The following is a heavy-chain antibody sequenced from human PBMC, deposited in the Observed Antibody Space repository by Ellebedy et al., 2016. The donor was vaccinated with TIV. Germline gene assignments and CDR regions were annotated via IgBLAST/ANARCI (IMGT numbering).Heavy chain of an antibody. J-gene: IGHJ4*02. CDR1: GFTVSSHY. V-gene: IGHV3-53*01. CDR3: ARKTDTGTSGDY. CDR2: FYLGGST. D-gene: IGHD1-1*01. Sequence: GESLKISCAASGFTVSSHYMSWVRQAPGKGLEWVSVFYLGGSTYYADSVRGRFTISRDNSKNTVYLQMNSLRVEDTAVYYCARKTDTGTSGDYWGQGTPVTVSS.